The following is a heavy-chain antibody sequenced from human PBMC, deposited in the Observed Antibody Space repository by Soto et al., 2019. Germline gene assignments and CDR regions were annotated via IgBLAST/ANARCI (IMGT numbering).Heavy chain of an antibody. CDR2: ISSSSSYI. CDR1: GFTFSSYS. D-gene: IGHD6-19*01. J-gene: IGHJ3*02. Sequence: GGSLRLSCAASGFTFSSYSMNWVRQAPGKGLEWVSSISSSSSYIYYADSVKGRFTISRDNAKNSLYLQMNSLRAEDTAVYYCARAARVAVAGTSIGIWGQGTMVTVSS. CDR3: ARAARVAVAGTSIGI. V-gene: IGHV3-21*01.